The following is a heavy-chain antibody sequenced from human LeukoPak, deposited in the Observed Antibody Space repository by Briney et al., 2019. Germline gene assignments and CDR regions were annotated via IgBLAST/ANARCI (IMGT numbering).Heavy chain of an antibody. CDR1: GLIVSDNY. CDR3: AKKEGGFDH. Sequence: GGSLRLSCAVSGLIVSDNYMSWVRQAPGRGLEWVSAISGDADSTYYADSVKGRFTISRDNSKNTLYLQVNSLRADDTAVYYCAKKEGGFDHWGQGALATVSS. J-gene: IGHJ4*02. V-gene: IGHV3-23*01. D-gene: IGHD1-26*01. CDR2: ISGDADST.